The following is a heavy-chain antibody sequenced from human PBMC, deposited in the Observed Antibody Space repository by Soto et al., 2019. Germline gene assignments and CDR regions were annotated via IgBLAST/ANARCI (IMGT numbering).Heavy chain of an antibody. V-gene: IGHV1-18*01. Sequence: ASVKVSCKASGYTFTSYGISWVRQAPGQGLEWMGWISAYNGNTNYAQKLQGRVTMTTDTSTSTAYMELRSLRSDDTAVYYCARDYDIVTGPDNGAFDIWGQGTMVTVSS. CDR2: ISAYNGNT. CDR1: GYTFTSYG. CDR3: ARDYDIVTGPDNGAFDI. J-gene: IGHJ3*02. D-gene: IGHD3-9*01.